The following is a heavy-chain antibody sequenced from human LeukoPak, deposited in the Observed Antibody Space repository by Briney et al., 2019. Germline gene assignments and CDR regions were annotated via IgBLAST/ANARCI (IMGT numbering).Heavy chain of an antibody. D-gene: IGHD1-26*01. CDR1: GFTFSSYA. J-gene: IGHJ5*02. Sequence: TGGSLRLSCAASGFTFSSYAMSWVRQAPGKGLEWVSAISGSGGSTYYADSVKGRFTIPRDNSKNTLYLQMNSLRAEDTAVYYCAKGSSYSSYNWFDPWGQGTLVTVSS. V-gene: IGHV3-23*01. CDR2: ISGSGGST. CDR3: AKGSSYSSYNWFDP.